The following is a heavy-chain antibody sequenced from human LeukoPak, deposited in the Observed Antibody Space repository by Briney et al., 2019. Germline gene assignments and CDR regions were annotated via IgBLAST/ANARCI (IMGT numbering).Heavy chain of an antibody. CDR3: ARPNMVRAYYYYYYGMDV. V-gene: IGHV3-7*01. CDR2: IKPDGSEK. Sequence: SGGSLRLSCAASHFTFTTYWMSWVRQAPGKGLEWVANIKPDGSEKYYVDSVKGRFAISRDNAKNSLYLQMNSLRAEDTAMYYCARPNMVRAYYYYYYGMDVWGQGTTVTVSS. CDR1: HFTFTTYW. D-gene: IGHD3-10*01. J-gene: IGHJ6*02.